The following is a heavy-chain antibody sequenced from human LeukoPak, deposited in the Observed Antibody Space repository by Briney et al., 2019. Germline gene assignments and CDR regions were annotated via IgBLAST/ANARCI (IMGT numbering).Heavy chain of an antibody. CDR1: GVSFSGYY. CDR2: VNHSGST. J-gene: IGHJ5*02. CDR3: ARGGRTTTGTSGFDP. V-gene: IGHV4-34*01. Sequence: SETLSLTCAVYGVSFSGYYWSWIRQPPGKGLEWIGEVNHSGSTNYNPSLKSRVTISVDTSKNQFSLRLNSVTAADTAVYYCARGGRTTTGTSGFDPWGQETLVTVSS. D-gene: IGHD1-1*01.